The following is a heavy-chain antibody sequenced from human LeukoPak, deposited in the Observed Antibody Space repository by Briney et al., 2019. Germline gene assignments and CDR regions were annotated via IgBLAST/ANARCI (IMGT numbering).Heavy chain of an antibody. CDR3: AKDSFYSTSSVDY. D-gene: IGHD6-6*01. CDR1: GVTFDDYA. CDR2: ISGDGGST. J-gene: IGHJ4*02. V-gene: IGHV3-43*02. Sequence: QPGGSLRLSCAASGVTFDDYAMHWVRQAPGKGLEWVSLISGDGGSTYYADSVRGRFTISRDNSKNSLYLQMNSLRTEDTALYYCAKDSFYSTSSVDYWGQGTLVTVSS.